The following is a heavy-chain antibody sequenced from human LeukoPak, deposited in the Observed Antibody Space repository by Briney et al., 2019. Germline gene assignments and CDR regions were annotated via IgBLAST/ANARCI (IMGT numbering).Heavy chain of an antibody. CDR3: ARDPSSSWYGRGRNNWFDP. D-gene: IGHD6-13*01. Sequence: PSETLSLTCAVSGVSISSSNWWSWVRQPPGKGLEWIGEIYHSGSTNYNPSLKSRVTISVDKSKNQFSLKLSSVTAADTAVYYCARDPSSSWYGRGRNNWFDPWGQGTLVTVSS. V-gene: IGHV4-4*02. CDR1: GVSISSSNW. J-gene: IGHJ5*02. CDR2: IYHSGST.